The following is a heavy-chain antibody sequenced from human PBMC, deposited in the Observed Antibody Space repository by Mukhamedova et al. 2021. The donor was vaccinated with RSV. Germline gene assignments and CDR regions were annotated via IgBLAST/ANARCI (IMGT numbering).Heavy chain of an antibody. J-gene: IGHJ6*03. CDR3: ARGSTVTTAYSYYMDV. V-gene: IGHV3-30-3*01. CDR2: ISYDGSNK. CDR1: SSYA. Sequence: SSYAMHWVRQAPGKGLEWVAVISYDGSNKYYADSVKGRFSISRDNSRNTLYLQMNSLGAEDTAVYYCARGSTVTTAYSYYMDVWG. D-gene: IGHD4-11*01.